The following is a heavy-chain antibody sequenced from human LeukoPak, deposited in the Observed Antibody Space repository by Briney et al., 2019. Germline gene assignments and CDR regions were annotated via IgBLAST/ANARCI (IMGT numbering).Heavy chain of an antibody. J-gene: IGHJ3*02. CDR1: GYTFTGYY. V-gene: IGHV1-2*02. CDR2: INPNSGGT. CDR3: ARDRPSPYCGGDCYFSERHDAFDI. D-gene: IGHD2-21*02. Sequence: GASVKVSCKASGYTFTGYYMHWVRQAPGQGLEWMGWINPNSGGTNYAQKLQGRVTMTTDTSTSTAYMELRSLRSDDTAVYYCARDRPSPYCGGDCYFSERHDAFDIWGQGTMVTVSS.